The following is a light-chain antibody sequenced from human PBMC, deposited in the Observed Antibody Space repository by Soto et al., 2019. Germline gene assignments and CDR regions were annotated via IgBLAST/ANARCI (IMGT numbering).Light chain of an antibody. V-gene: IGKV1-5*01. CDR3: QQYDTLST. J-gene: IGKJ1*01. Sequence: DIQMTQSPATLSASVGDRATITCRASQSISSWLAWYQQKPGKAPKLLIHGASSLESGVPSRFSGTGSGTEFTLTISSLQPDDFATYYCQQYDTLSTFGQGTKVEIK. CDR2: GAS. CDR1: QSISSW.